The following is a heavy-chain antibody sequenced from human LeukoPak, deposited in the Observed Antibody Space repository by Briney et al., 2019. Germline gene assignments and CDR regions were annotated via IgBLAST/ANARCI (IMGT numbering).Heavy chain of an antibody. CDR1: GFTFSNAW. CDR2: IKSKTDGGTT. CDR3: AKGGFIVVIIGHSDY. J-gene: IGHJ4*02. Sequence: GGSLRLSCAASGFTFSNAWMSWVRQAPGKGLEWVGRIKSKTDGGTTDYAAPVKGRFTISRDDSHNTLYLQMNSLRAEDTAVYYCAKGGFIVVIIGHSDYWGQGTLVTVSS. D-gene: IGHD3-22*01. V-gene: IGHV3-15*01.